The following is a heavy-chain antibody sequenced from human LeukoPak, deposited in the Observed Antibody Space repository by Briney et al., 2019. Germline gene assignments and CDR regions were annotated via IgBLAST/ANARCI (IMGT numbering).Heavy chain of an antibody. CDR1: GFTFSDYY. D-gene: IGHD4/OR15-4a*01. CDR2: IKGSGSYT. CDR3: VKESGFMVAPNSAFDI. J-gene: IGHJ3*02. Sequence: PGGSLRLSCAASGFTFSDYYMSWIRQASGKGLEWVSYIKGSGSYTNYADSVKGRFTISRDNAKNTLYLQMSSLRAEDTAVYYCVKESGFMVAPNSAFDIWGQGTMVTVSS. V-gene: IGHV3-11*06.